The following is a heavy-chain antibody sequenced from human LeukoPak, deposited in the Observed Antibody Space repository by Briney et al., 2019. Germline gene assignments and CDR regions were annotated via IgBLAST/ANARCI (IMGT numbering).Heavy chain of an antibody. D-gene: IGHD6-13*01. CDR1: GGSFSGYY. J-gene: IGHJ4*02. V-gene: IGHV4-34*01. CDR3: AREVYSSGWYGTSDY. CDR2: INHSGST. Sequence: SETLSLTCAVYGGSFSGYYWSWIRQPPGKELEWIGEINHSGSTNYNPSPKSRVTISVDTSKNQFSLKLSSVTAADTAVYYCAREVYSSGWYGTSDYWGQGTLVTVSS.